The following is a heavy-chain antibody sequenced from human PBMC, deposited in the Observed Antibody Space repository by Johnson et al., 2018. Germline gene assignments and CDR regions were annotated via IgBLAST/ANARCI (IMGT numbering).Heavy chain of an antibody. J-gene: IGHJ6*03. CDR2: IYSGGET. CDR1: GFTVSSNY. CDR3: ARATTTYYYYYMDV. V-gene: IGHV3-66*02. Sequence: VQLVESGGGLVQPGGSLRLSCAASGFTVSSNYMSWVRQAPGKGLEWVSFIYSGGETYYADSVKGRFTISRDNSKNTLYVQMNSLRAEDTAVYSCARATTTYYYYYMDVWGKGTTVTVSS. D-gene: IGHD4-11*01.